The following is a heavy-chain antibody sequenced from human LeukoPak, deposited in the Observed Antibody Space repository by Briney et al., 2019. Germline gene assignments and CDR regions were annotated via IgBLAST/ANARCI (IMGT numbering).Heavy chain of an antibody. J-gene: IGHJ3*02. CDR2: ISSSSSYI. CDR1: GFTVSSNY. CDR3: ARDRSSDYYDTSGYFRPDDGFDI. D-gene: IGHD3-22*01. V-gene: IGHV3-21*01. Sequence: GGSLRLSCAASGFTVSSNYMSWVRQAPGKGLDWVSSISSSSSYIYYADSVKGRFTISRDNARNSLYLQMNSLRAEDTAVYYCARDRSSDYYDTSGYFRPDDGFDIWGQGTTVTVSS.